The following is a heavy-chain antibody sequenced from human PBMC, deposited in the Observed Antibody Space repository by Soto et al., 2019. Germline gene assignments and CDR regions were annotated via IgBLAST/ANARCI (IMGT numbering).Heavy chain of an antibody. CDR3: ARVSVDVPE. J-gene: IGHJ4*02. D-gene: IGHD5-12*01. CDR1: GPTFIAYY. CDR2: IDPKSGGT. V-gene: IGHV1-2*02. Sequence: QLVQSGAEVKKPGASVRVSCKTSGPTFIAYYIHWVRQAPGQGLEWMGWIDPKSGGTTYEQKFLGMVPMTRDTSINTAYMDLNRLTSDDTAVYYCARVSVDVPEWGQGPLITVSS.